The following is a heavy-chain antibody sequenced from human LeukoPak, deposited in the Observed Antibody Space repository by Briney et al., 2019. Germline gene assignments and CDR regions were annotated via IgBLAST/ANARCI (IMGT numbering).Heavy chain of an antibody. D-gene: IGHD3-10*01. J-gene: IGHJ6*03. V-gene: IGHV4-39*01. CDR2: IYYSGST. Sequence: SETLSLTCIVSGGSISSYYWGWIRQPPGKGLEWIGSIYYSGSTYYNPSLKSRVTISVDTSKNQFSLKLSSVTAADTAVYYCARLSHMVRGVIITHYYYYMDVWGKGTTVTISS. CDR3: ARLSHMVRGVIITHYYYYMDV. CDR1: GGSISSYY.